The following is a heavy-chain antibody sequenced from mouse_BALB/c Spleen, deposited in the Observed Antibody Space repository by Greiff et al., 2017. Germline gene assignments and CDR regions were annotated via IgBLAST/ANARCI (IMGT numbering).Heavy chain of an antibody. D-gene: IGHD2-2*01. Sequence: QVQLQQSGPELVKPGASVRISCKASGYTFTSYYIHWVKQRPGQGLEWIGWIYPGNVNTKYNEKFKGKATLTADKSSSTAYMQLSSLTSEDSAVYFCAREGYGYDDAMDYWGQGTSVTVSS. CDR1: GYTFTSYY. CDR2: IYPGNVNT. J-gene: IGHJ4*01. CDR3: AREGYGYDDAMDY. V-gene: IGHV1S56*01.